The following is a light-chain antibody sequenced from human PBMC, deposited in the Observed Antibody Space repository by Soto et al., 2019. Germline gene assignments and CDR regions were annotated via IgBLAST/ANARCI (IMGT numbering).Light chain of an antibody. CDR2: SDI. Sequence: QAVVTQPPSVSGAPGQRLTISCTGSSSNIGAGYDVHWYQQFPGTAPKLLIFSDINRPSGVPARFSASKSGSSASLAISGLQAEDEADYYCQSYDSVLSASVFGRGTKLTVL. V-gene: IGLV1-40*01. J-gene: IGLJ2*01. CDR3: QSYDSVLSASV. CDR1: SSNIGAGYD.